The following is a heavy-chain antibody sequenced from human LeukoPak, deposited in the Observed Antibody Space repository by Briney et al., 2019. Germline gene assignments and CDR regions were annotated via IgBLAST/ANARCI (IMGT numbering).Heavy chain of an antibody. CDR2: IYYSGTT. Sequence: SETLSLTCTVSGGSISSSSYYWGWIRQPPGTGLEWIGSIYYSGTTNYNSSLRSRVTISVDTSKNQFSLKLSSVTAADTAVYYCARDGSGRDWFDPWGQGTLVTVSS. CDR1: GGSISSSSYY. J-gene: IGHJ5*02. D-gene: IGHD3-10*01. V-gene: IGHV4-39*07. CDR3: ARDGSGRDWFDP.